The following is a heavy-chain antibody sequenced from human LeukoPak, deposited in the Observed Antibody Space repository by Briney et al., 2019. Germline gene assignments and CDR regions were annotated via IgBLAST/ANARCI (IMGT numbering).Heavy chain of an antibody. V-gene: IGHV1-69*05. CDR1: GSTFITYA. CDR3: ARGREMATIPYYFDY. Sequence: SLKVSCKASGSTFITYAISWVRQAPGQGLEWIGGIIPIFGTATYAQKVQGRVTITTDESTSTAYMELSSLRSDDTAVYYCARGREMATIPYYFDYWGQGTLVTVSS. J-gene: IGHJ4*02. CDR2: IIPIFGTA. D-gene: IGHD5-24*01.